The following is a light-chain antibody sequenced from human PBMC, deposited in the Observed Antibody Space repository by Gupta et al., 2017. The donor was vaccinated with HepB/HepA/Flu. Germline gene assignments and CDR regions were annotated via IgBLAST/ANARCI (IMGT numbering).Light chain of an antibody. CDR3: QSYDSSLSGPRV. Sequence: QSVLTQPPSVSGAPGQRVTIPCTGSSSNIGAGYDVHWYQQLPGTAPNLLIYGNSNRPSGVPDRFSGSKSGTSASLAITGLQAEDEADYYCQSYDSSLSGPRVFGGGTKLTVL. V-gene: IGLV1-40*01. CDR2: GNS. J-gene: IGLJ2*01. CDR1: SSNIGAGYD.